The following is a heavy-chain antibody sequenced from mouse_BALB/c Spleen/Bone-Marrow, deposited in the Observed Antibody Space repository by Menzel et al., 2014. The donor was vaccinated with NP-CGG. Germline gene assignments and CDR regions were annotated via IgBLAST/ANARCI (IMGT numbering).Heavy chain of an antibody. CDR1: GYTFTSNW. V-gene: IGHV1S81*02. J-gene: IGHJ4*01. D-gene: IGHD4-1*02. CDR3: ARSTGTDPYFYAMDY. CDR2: TNPSNGRS. Sequence: QVQLQQSGAELVKPGASVKLSCKAAGYTFTSNWMHWVKQRPGQGPEWIGETNPSNGRSNYNEKLKSKATLTVDKSSSTAYMQLSSLTSEDSAVYYCARSTGTDPYFYAMDYWGQGTSVTVSS.